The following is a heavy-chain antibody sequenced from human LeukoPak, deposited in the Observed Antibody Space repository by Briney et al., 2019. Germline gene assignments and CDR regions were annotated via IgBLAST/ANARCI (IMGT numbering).Heavy chain of an antibody. CDR2: MYYSGST. Sequence: SETLSLTCSVSGGSISSRSQYWGWIRQPPGKGLEWIGTMYYSGSTYYNPSLKSRVTISVDTSKNQFSLKLSSVTAADTAVYYCARRYCSGGSCYYFDYWGQGTLVTVSS. D-gene: IGHD2-15*01. CDR3: ARRYCSGGSCYYFDY. CDR1: GGSISSRSQY. V-gene: IGHV4-39*01. J-gene: IGHJ4*02.